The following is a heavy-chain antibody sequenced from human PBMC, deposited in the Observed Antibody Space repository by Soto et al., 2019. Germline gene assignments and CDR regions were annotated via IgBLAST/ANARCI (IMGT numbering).Heavy chain of an antibody. V-gene: IGHV4-31*03. J-gene: IGHJ5*02. CDR1: GGSRSSGGYY. CDR3: ARENSSSWYWGSGWLDP. CDR2: IYYSGST. D-gene: IGHD6-13*01. Sequence: SQTLSRTCTVSGGSRSSGGYYWSWIRQHAGKGLEWIGYIYYSGSTYYNPSLKSRVTISVDTSKNQFSLKLSSVTAADTAVYYGARENSSSWYWGSGWLDPWGQGTMVTVSS.